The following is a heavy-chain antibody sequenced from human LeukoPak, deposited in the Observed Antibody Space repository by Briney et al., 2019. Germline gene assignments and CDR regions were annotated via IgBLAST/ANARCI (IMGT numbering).Heavy chain of an antibody. J-gene: IGHJ4*02. CDR3: ARGVATNRYYFDY. CDR2: INAGNGNT. D-gene: IGHD5-12*01. V-gene: IGHV1-3*01. CDR1: GYTFTSYA. Sequence: ASVKVSCKASGYTFTSYAMHWVRQAPGQRLEWMGWINAGNGNTKYSQKFQGRVTITRDTSASTAYMELSSLRSEDTAVYSCARGVATNRYYFDYWGQGTLVTVSS.